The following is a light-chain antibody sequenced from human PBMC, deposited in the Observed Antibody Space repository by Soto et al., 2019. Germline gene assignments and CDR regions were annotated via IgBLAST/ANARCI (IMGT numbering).Light chain of an antibody. CDR1: SSNVGSNT. CDR3: SAWYDSLKVVL. J-gene: IGLJ2*01. Sequence: QSVLTQPPSASGTPGQRVTISCSGSSSNVGSNTVNWYQQLPGRAPKLLIYNNNQRPSGVPDRFSDSKSGTAASLAISGLQSEDEADYYCSAWYDSLKVVLFGGGTKLTVL. CDR2: NNN. V-gene: IGLV1-44*01.